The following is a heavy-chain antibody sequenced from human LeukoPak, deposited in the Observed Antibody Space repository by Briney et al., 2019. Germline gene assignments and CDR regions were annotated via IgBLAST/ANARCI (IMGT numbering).Heavy chain of an antibody. V-gene: IGHV4-38-2*02. D-gene: IGHD6-13*01. CDR2: IYHSGST. CDR3: ARDQIAAAANLFDY. Sequence: PSETLSLTCTVSGYSISSGYYWGWIRQPPGKGLEWIGSIYHSGSTYYNPSLKSRVTISVDTSKNQFSLKLSSVTAADTAVYYCARDQIAAAANLFDYWGQGTLVTVSS. CDR1: GYSISSGYY. J-gene: IGHJ4*02.